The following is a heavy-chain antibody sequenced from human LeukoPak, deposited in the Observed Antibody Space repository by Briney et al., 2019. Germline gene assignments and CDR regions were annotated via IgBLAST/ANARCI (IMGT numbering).Heavy chain of an antibody. Sequence: LETLSLTCAVYGGSFSAYYWSWIRQSPGKGLEWIGEINHSGSANYNPSLKSRVTISDDTSKNQFSLRLRSVTAADTALYYCATYYDSSGYYYFDYWGQGSLVTVSS. CDR3: ATYYDSSGYYYFDY. D-gene: IGHD3-22*01. CDR1: GGSFSAYY. CDR2: INHSGSA. V-gene: IGHV4-34*01. J-gene: IGHJ4*02.